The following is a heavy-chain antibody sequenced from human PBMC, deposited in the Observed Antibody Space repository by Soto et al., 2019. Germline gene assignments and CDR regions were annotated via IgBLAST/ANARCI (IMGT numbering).Heavy chain of an antibody. Sequence: SLRLSCAASGFTFSSYGMHWVRQAPGKGLEWVAVISYDGSNKYYADSVKGRFTISRDNSKNTLYLQMNSLRAEDTAVYYCAKEGDGYNYHYGGQGTLVTVSS. D-gene: IGHD5-12*01. J-gene: IGHJ4*02. CDR2: ISYDGSNK. CDR3: AKEGDGYNYHY. V-gene: IGHV3-30*18. CDR1: GFTFSSYG.